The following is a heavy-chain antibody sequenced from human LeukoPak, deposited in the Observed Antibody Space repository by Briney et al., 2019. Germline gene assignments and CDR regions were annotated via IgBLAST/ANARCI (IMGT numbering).Heavy chain of an antibody. CDR1: GGSFSGYY. J-gene: IGHJ5*02. CDR3: ARDPYSGSYWFDP. Sequence: PSETLSLTCAVYGGSFSGYYWSWIRQPPGKGLEWIGEINHSGSTNYNPSLKSRVTISVDTSKNQFSLKLSSATAADTAVYYCARDPYSGSYWFDPWGQGTLVTVSS. V-gene: IGHV4-34*01. D-gene: IGHD1-26*01. CDR2: INHSGST.